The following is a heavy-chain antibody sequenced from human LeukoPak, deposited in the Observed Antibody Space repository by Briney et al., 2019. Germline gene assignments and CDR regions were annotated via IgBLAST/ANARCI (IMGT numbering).Heavy chain of an antibody. Sequence: PGGSLRLSCAASGFTFSSYGMHWVSQAPGKGLEWVAVIWYDGSNKYYADSVKGRFTISRDNSKNTLYLQMNSLRAEDTAVYYCARHKGSYYYDSSGYYYYYYGMDVWGQGTTVTVSS. CDR3: ARHKGSYYYDSSGYYYYYYGMDV. J-gene: IGHJ6*02. CDR2: IWYDGSNK. CDR1: GFTFSSYG. D-gene: IGHD3-22*01. V-gene: IGHV3-33*01.